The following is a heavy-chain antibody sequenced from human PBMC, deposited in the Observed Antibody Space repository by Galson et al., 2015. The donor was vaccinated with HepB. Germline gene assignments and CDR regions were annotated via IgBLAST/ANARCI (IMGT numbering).Heavy chain of an antibody. V-gene: IGHV1-18*01. Sequence: SVKVSCKASGYTFSDYAINWVRQAPGQGLEWMGWINPYNGKTYYAQKMQGRVTLSTDTSTTTVYMDLRSLSFDDAAVYFCAKERDNAYRSPFDYRGQGALVTVSS. CDR3: AKERDNAYRSPFDY. CDR1: GYTFSDYA. D-gene: IGHD3-16*01. J-gene: IGHJ4*02. CDR2: INPYNGKT.